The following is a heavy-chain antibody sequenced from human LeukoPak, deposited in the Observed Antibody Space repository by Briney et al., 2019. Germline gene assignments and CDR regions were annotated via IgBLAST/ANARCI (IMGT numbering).Heavy chain of an antibody. CDR3: AKDQSIKNYDDYSDY. J-gene: IGHJ4*02. CDR2: ISSSSSYI. CDR1: GFTFSSYS. V-gene: IGHV3-21*04. Sequence: GGSLRLSCAASGFTFSSYSMNWVRQAPGKGLEWVSSISSSSSYIYYADSVKGRFTISRDNSKNTLYLQMNSLRAEDTAVYYCAKDQSIKNYDDYSDYWGQGTLVTVSS. D-gene: IGHD5-12*01.